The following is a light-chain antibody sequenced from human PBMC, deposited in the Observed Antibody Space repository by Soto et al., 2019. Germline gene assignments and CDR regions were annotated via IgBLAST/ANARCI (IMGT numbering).Light chain of an antibody. J-gene: IGKJ5*01. CDR2: DAS. Sequence: EIMTTQSAATLSVSPEERATLSCRASQSVSSNFAWYQQKPGQAPRLLIYDASTRATGIPARFSGSGSGTEFTLTISSLQSEDFAVYYCQQYNNWPPITFGQGTRLENK. V-gene: IGKV3-15*01. CDR1: QSVSSN. CDR3: QQYNNWPPIT.